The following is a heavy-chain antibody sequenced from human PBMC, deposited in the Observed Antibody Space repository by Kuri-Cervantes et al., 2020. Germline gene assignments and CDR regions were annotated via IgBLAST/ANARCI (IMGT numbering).Heavy chain of an antibody. Sequence: GGSLRLCCAASGFIFSSYGMHWVRQAPGKGLEWVAVIWYDGSSKYSADSVKGRFIISRDNSKNTLYLQMNSLRAEDTAVYYCAREYSSGWYFDDWGQGTLVTVSS. CDR2: IWYDGSSK. D-gene: IGHD6-19*01. CDR1: GFIFSSYG. J-gene: IGHJ4*02. V-gene: IGHV3-33*01. CDR3: AREYSSGWYFDD.